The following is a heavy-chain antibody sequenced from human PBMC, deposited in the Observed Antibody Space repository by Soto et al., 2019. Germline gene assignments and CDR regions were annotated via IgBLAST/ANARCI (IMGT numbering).Heavy chain of an antibody. CDR2: ISGSGDST. J-gene: IGHJ6*02. D-gene: IGHD6-13*01. V-gene: IGHV3-23*01. CDR1: GFTFSSYA. CDR3: AKDRDGAAAGPTKFYGVDV. Sequence: EVQLLESGGGLVQPGGSLRLSCAASGFTFSSYAMSWVRQAPGKGLEWVSVISGSGDSTYYADSVRGRFTISRDNSKNTLYLQMNSLRAEDTAVYYCAKDRDGAAAGPTKFYGVDVWGQGTTVTVSS.